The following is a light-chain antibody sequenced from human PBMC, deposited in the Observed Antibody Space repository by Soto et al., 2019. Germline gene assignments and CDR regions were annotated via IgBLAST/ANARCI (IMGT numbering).Light chain of an antibody. CDR2: GAS. CDR3: QQYNNWPVT. V-gene: IGKV3D-15*01. Sequence: EIVLTQSPGTLSLSPGERATLSCRASQSVSSSYLAWYQQKPGQTPRLLIHGASTRATGIAARFSGSGSGTEFTLTISGLQSEDFATYHCQQYNNWPVTFGGGTKVDIK. CDR1: QSVSSSY. J-gene: IGKJ4*01.